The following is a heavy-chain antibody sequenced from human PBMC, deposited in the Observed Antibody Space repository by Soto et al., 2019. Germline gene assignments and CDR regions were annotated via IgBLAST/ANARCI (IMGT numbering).Heavy chain of an antibody. V-gene: IGHV3-21*01. D-gene: IGHD6-6*01. CDR3: ASTLGRFDY. Sequence: PAGSLRLSCAASGFTFSSYSMNWVRQAPGKGLEWVSYISSSSSYIYYADSVKGRFTISRDNAKNSLYLQMNSLRAEDTAVYYCASTLGRFDYWGQGTLVTVSS. J-gene: IGHJ4*02. CDR1: GFTFSSYS. CDR2: ISSSSSYI.